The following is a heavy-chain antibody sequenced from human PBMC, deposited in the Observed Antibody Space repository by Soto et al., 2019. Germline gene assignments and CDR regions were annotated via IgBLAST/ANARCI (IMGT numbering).Heavy chain of an antibody. J-gene: IGHJ3*02. Sequence: SETLSLTCTVSGGSINSSSYYWGWIRQPPGKGLEWIGSIYYSGSTYYNPSLKSRVTISVDTSKNQFSQKRSSVTAADTAVYYCARLVVVAATDAFDIWGQGTMVTVSS. D-gene: IGHD2-15*01. V-gene: IGHV4-39*01. CDR1: GGSINSSSYY. CDR3: ARLVVVAATDAFDI. CDR2: IYYSGST.